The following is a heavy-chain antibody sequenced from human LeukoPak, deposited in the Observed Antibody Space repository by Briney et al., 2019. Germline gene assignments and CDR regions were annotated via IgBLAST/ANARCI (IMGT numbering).Heavy chain of an antibody. Sequence: GGSLRLSCAAPGFTFSSYDMHWVRQATGKGLEWVSAIGTAGDTYYPGSVKGRFTISRESAKNSLYLQMNSLRAGDTAVYYCARVTPRVTMVRGVIIRTYAFDIWGQGTMVTVSS. CDR3: ARVTPRVTMVRGVIIRTYAFDI. V-gene: IGHV3-13*01. CDR2: IGTAGDT. J-gene: IGHJ3*02. D-gene: IGHD3-10*01. CDR1: GFTFSSYD.